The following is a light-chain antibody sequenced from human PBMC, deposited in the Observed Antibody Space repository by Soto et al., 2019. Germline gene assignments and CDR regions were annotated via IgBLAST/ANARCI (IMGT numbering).Light chain of an antibody. CDR2: EVT. CDR1: SSDVGGYNY. CDR3: SSYSGSNKLL. Sequence: QSALTQPPSASGSPGQSVTISCTGTSSDVGGYNYVSWYQQHPGQAPKLMIYEVTKRPSGVPDRFSGSKSGNTASLTVSGLQAEDEADYYCSSYSGSNKLLFGGGTKLTVL. J-gene: IGLJ2*01. V-gene: IGLV2-8*01.